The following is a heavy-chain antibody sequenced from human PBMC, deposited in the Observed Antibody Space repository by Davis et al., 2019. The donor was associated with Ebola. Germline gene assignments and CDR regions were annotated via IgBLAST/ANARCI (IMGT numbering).Heavy chain of an antibody. Sequence: GGSLRLSCAASGFTFSSYWMSWVRQAPGKGLEWVANIKQDGSEKYYVDSVKGRFTISRDNAKNTLYLQMNSLRVEDSAVYYCAKRDDSSGYPYYFDCWGQGTLVTVSS. V-gene: IGHV3-7*03. CDR1: GFTFSSYW. D-gene: IGHD3-22*01. CDR3: AKRDDSSGYPYYFDC. J-gene: IGHJ4*02. CDR2: IKQDGSEK.